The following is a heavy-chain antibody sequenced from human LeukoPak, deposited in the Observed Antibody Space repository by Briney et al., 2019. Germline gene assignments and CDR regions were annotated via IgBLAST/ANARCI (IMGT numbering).Heavy chain of an antibody. CDR1: GGSISSYY. CDR2: IYTSGST. Sequence: PSETLSLTCTVSGGSISSYYWSWIRQPPGKGLEWIGYIYTSGSTNYNPCLKSRVTISVDTSKNQFSLKLSSVTAADTAVYYCATIHDYGGNGDAFDIWGQGTMVTVSS. J-gene: IGHJ3*02. D-gene: IGHD4-23*01. CDR3: ATIHDYGGNGDAFDI. V-gene: IGHV4-4*09.